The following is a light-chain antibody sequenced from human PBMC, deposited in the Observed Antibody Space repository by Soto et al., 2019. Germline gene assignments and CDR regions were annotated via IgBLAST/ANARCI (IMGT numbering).Light chain of an antibody. Sequence: QPVLTQPRAGSGSPGQSVTISCTGTSTDVGGYNYVSWYQQHPGKVPKLMLYDVSKRPSGVPDRSSGSKSGNTASLTISGLQAEDEADYYCCSYAGRDTLYVFGSGTKVTVL. J-gene: IGLJ1*01. V-gene: IGLV2-11*01. CDR3: CSYAGRDTLYV. CDR1: STDVGGYNY. CDR2: DVS.